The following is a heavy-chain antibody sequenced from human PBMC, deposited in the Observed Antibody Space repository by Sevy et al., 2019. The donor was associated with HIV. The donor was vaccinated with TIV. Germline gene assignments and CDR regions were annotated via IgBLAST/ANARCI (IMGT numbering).Heavy chain of an antibody. Sequence: GWSLRLSCAASGFTFSANWMNWVRQAPGKGLEWVANIKADGNDKHYVDSVEGRFTISRDNAKNLLFLQMNSLRVEDTAVYYCAHETFGRFESWGQGTLVTVSS. CDR2: IKADGNDK. CDR1: GFTFSANW. V-gene: IGHV3-7*01. CDR3: AHETFGRFES. J-gene: IGHJ4*02. D-gene: IGHD3-16*01.